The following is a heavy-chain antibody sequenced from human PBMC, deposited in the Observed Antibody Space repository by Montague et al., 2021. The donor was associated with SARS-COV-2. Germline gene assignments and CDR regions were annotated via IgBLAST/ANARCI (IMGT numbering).Heavy chain of an antibody. CDR1: GGSISSSSYY. V-gene: IGHV4-39*01. J-gene: IGHJ5*02. CDR3: ARHAPAITMVRGVKLLDWFDP. D-gene: IGHD3-10*01. CDR2: IYYSGST. Sequence: SETLSLTCTVSGGSISSSSYYWGWIRQPPGKGLEWIGSIYYSGSTYYNPSLKSRVTISVDTSKNQFSLKLSSVIAADTAVYYCARHAPAITMVRGVKLLDWFDPWGQGTLVTVSS.